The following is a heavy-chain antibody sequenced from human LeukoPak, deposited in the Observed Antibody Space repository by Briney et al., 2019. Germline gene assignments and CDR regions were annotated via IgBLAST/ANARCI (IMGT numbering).Heavy chain of an antibody. J-gene: IGHJ5*02. V-gene: IGHV1-24*01. CDR1: GYTLTELS. Sequence: ASVKVSCKVSGYTLTELSMHWVRQAPGKGLEWMGGFDPEDGETIYAQKFQGRVTMTEDTSTDTAYMELSSLRSEDTAVYYCTTRAQWSNWFDPWGQGPLVTVSS. D-gene: IGHD2-15*01. CDR3: TTRAQWSNWFDP. CDR2: FDPEDGET.